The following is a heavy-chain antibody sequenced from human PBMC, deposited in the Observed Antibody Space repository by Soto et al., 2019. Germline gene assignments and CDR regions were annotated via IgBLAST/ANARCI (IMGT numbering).Heavy chain of an antibody. D-gene: IGHD3-22*01. J-gene: IGHJ4*02. CDR2: ISSNGGST. V-gene: IGHV3-64D*06. CDR3: VKVAPYYYDSSGYYSYYFDY. Sequence: GSLRLSCSASGFTFSSYAMHWVRQAPGKGLEYVSAISSNGGSTYYADSVKGRFTISRDNSKNTLYLQMSSLRAEDTAVYYCVKVAPYYYDSSGYYSYYFDYWGQGTLVTVSS. CDR1: GFTFSSYA.